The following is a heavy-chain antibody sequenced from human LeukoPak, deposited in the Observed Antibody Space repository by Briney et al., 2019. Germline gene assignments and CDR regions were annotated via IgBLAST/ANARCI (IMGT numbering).Heavy chain of an antibody. CDR1: GFTVSSNH. CDR2: IRRKAYGGTT. J-gene: IGHJ4*02. V-gene: IGHV3-49*02. CDR3: TRGSEWEPQTAGY. Sequence: GGSLRLSCAASGFTVSSNHMNWVRQAPGKGLEWVGFIRRKAYGGTTEYAASVKGRFTISRDDSKSIAYLQMNSLKTEDTAVYYCTRGSEWEPQTAGYWGQGTLVTVSS. D-gene: IGHD1-26*01.